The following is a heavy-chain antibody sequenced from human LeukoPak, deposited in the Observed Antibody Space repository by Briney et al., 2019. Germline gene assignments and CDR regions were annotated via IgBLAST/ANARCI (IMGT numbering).Heavy chain of an antibody. D-gene: IGHD5-12*01. Sequence: GGSLRLSCAASGFTFSSYWMSWVRQAPGKGLEWVANIKKGGSEKYYVDSEKGRFTISRDNAKTSLYLQMNSQRAEDTAVYYCAKSSGYDLVGSGYFDYWGQGTLVTVSS. CDR3: AKSSGYDLVGSGYFDY. CDR1: GFTFSSYW. J-gene: IGHJ4*02. V-gene: IGHV3-7*01. CDR2: IKKGGSEK.